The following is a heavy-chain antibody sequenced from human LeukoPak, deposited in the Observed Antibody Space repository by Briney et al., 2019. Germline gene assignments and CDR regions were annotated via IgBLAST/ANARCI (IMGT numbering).Heavy chain of an antibody. CDR2: INPNSGGT. CDR3: ARAGNVGGRHDADEGFDY. Sequence: ASVKVSCKASGYTFTGYYMHWVRQAPGQGLEWMGWINPNSGGTNYAQKFQGRVTMTRDTSISTAYMELSRLRSDDTAVYYCARAGNVGGRHDADEGFDYWGQGTLVTVSS. V-gene: IGHV1-2*02. D-gene: IGHD3-10*01. CDR1: GYTFTGYY. J-gene: IGHJ4*02.